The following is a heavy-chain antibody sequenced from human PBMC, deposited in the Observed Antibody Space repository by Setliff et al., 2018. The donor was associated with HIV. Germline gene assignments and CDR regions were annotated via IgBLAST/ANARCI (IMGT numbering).Heavy chain of an antibody. Sequence: PGGSLRLSCAASGFTFDDYTMHWVRQAPGKGLEWVSIISWDGGDTYYADSVKGRFTISRDNSKNSLYLQMNSLRTEGTALYYCVKNIGGYSSSSVFDYWGQGTLVTVSS. D-gene: IGHD6-6*01. CDR1: GFTFDDYT. J-gene: IGHJ4*02. V-gene: IGHV3-43*01. CDR2: ISWDGGDT. CDR3: VKNIGGYSSSSVFDY.